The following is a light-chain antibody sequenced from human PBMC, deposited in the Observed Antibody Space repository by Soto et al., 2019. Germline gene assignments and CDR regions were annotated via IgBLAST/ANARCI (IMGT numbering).Light chain of an antibody. CDR1: NIGSKS. CDR2: YDS. J-gene: IGLJ1*01. Sequence: SYELTQPPSVSVAPGKTARTPCGGNNIGSKSVHWYQQKPGQAPVLVIYYDSDRPSGIPERFSGSNSGNTATLTISRVEAGDEADYYCQVWDNSSDPLYVFGTGTKVTVL. CDR3: QVWDNSSDPLYV. V-gene: IGLV3-21*04.